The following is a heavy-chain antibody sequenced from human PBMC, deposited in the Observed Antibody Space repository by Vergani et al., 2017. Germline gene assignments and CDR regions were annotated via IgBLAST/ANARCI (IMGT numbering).Heavy chain of an antibody. CDR2: ISYDGDTT. J-gene: IGHJ4*02. CDR3: AKFPLNKTTPDRGDF. D-gene: IGHD1-1*01. CDR1: GFRFSDYG. Sequence: VQLVESGGVVVQPGRSLRLSCAVSGFRFSDYGMHWVRQAPGRGLEWVALISYDGDTTYYEDSVKGRFTISRDNSKNTLFLQMHSLRVEDTALYYCAKFPLNKTTPDRGDFWGQGSLVTVSS. V-gene: IGHV3-30*18.